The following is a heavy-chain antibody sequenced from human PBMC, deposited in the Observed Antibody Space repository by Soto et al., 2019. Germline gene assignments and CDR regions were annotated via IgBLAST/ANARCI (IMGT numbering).Heavy chain of an antibody. CDR3: VRFGDSRYYFDF. CDR2: IYYSGST. CDR1: GGSISSGDYY. Sequence: SETLSLTCTVSGGSISSGDYYWSWIRQPPGKGLEWIGYIYYSGSTYYNPSLKSRVTISVDTSKNQFSLKLSSVTAADTAVYYCVRFGDSRYYFDFCGQGTLVTVSS. V-gene: IGHV4-30-4*01. J-gene: IGHJ4*02. D-gene: IGHD2-21*01.